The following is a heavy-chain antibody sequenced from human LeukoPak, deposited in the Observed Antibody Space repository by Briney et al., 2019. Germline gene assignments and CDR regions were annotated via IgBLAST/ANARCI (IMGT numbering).Heavy chain of an antibody. J-gene: IGHJ4*02. D-gene: IGHD6-19*01. CDR1: GFTFSSYG. V-gene: IGHV3-23*01. Sequence: GGSLRLSCVVSGFTFSSYGMTWVRQAPGKGLEWVSAISGSGGSTYYADSVKGRFTISRDNSKNTLYLQMNSLRAEDTAVYFCARRSGVAVAGAFDYWGQGTLVTVSS. CDR3: ARRSGVAVAGAFDY. CDR2: ISGSGGST.